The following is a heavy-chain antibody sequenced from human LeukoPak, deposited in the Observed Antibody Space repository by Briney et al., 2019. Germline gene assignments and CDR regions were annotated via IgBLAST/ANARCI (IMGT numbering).Heavy chain of an antibody. Sequence: SETLSLTCTVSGGSINSYYWSWIRQPPGKGLEWIGYIYYSGSTNYNPSLKSRVTISVDTSKNQFSLKLSSVTAADTAVYYCARGREKIVGATRRNWFDPWGQGTLVTVSS. CDR3: ARGREKIVGATRRNWFDP. J-gene: IGHJ5*02. D-gene: IGHD1-26*01. CDR1: GGSINSYY. V-gene: IGHV4-59*12. CDR2: IYYSGST.